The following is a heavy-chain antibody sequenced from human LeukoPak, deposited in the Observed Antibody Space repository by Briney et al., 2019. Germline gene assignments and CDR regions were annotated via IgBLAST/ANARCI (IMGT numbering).Heavy chain of an antibody. CDR3: ARALHTRGWLVPSPYYYFDY. CDR1: GLTVSSKY. J-gene: IGHJ4*02. D-gene: IGHD3-22*01. V-gene: IGHV3-66*01. Sequence: GGSLRLSCAASGLTVSSKYMSWVRQAPGKGLEWVSVISSGRRTNHADSVKGRFTISRDNSKNTLYLQMNSLRAEDTAVYYCARALHTRGWLVPSPYYYFDYWGQGTLVTVSS. CDR2: ISSGRRT.